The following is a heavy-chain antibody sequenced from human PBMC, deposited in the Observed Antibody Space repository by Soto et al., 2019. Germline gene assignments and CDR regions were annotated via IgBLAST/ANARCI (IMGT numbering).Heavy chain of an antibody. CDR2: ISSRSSYI. D-gene: IGHD4-17*01. CDR1: GFTFSSYS. Sequence: PGGSLRLSCAASGFTFSSYSMNWVRQAPGKGLEWVSSISSRSSYIYYADSVKGRFTISRDNAKNSLYLQMNSLRAEDTAVYYCARDSDRENNDYGNNWFDPWGQGTLVTVYS. J-gene: IGHJ5*02. V-gene: IGHV3-21*01. CDR3: ARDSDRENNDYGNNWFDP.